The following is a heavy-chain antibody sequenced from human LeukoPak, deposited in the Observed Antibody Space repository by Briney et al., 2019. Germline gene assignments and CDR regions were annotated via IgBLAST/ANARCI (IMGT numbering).Heavy chain of an antibody. CDR1: GGSIRSYY. CDR2: IHYSGST. D-gene: IGHD1-26*01. Sequence: SETLSLTCTLSGGSIRSYYWSWIPHPPGKGLEWIGYIHYSGSTNYNPSLKSRLTISVDTSKNQFSLNLNSVTAADTAVYYCASGTYYYFDYWGQGTLVTVSS. V-gene: IGHV4-59*01. CDR3: ASGTYYYFDY. J-gene: IGHJ4*02.